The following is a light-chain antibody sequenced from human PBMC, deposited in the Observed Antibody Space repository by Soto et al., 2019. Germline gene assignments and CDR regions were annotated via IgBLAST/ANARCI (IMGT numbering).Light chain of an antibody. CDR3: SLYTSENAYV. J-gene: IGLJ1*01. Sequence: QSALTQPPSVSGSPGQSVTISCTGTSTDFVSYNRVSWYQQPPGTAPKLVIYEVSKRPSGVPDRFSGSKSGNTASLTISGLKAADEADYYCSLYTSENAYVFGTGTKV. CDR2: EVS. V-gene: IGLV2-18*01. CDR1: STDFVSYNR.